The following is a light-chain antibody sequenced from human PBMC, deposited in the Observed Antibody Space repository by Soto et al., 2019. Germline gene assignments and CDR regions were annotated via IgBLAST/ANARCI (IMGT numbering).Light chain of an antibody. J-gene: IGLJ1*01. CDR3: SSYTSSSTRV. CDR2: DIR. V-gene: IGLV2-14*03. CDR1: SSDVGGYKY. Sequence: QSALTQPASVSGSPGQSITISCTGTSSDVGGYKYVSWYQQHPGKAPKLMIYDIRNRPSGVSNRFSGSKSGNTASLTISGLQADDEAYYYRSSYTSSSTRVFGTGTKVTVL.